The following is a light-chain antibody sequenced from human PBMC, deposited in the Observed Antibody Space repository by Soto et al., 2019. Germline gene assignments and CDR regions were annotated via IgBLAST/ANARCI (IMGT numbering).Light chain of an antibody. J-gene: IGKJ1*01. CDR2: KAS. Sequence: DTQMTQSPSSLSASVGDRVTITCRASQSVHSWLAWYQQKPGKAPNLLIYKASTLESGVPSRFSGSGSGTEFTLTISSLQADDFATYYCQHYNSFPWAFGQGTKVDIK. V-gene: IGKV1-5*03. CDR1: QSVHSW. CDR3: QHYNSFPWA.